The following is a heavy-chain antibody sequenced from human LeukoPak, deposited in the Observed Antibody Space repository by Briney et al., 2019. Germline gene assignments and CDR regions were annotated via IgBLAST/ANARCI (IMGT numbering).Heavy chain of an antibody. CDR3: AKCPDLRSGAYYFDY. Sequence: PGGSLRLSCAAPGFTFSSYGMHWVRQAPGKGLEWVAFIRYDGSNKYYADSVKGRFTISRDNSKNTLYLQMNSLRAEDTAVYYCAKCPDLRSGAYYFDYWGQGTLVTVSS. CDR2: IRYDGSNK. CDR1: GFTFSSYG. V-gene: IGHV3-30*02. D-gene: IGHD5-12*01. J-gene: IGHJ4*02.